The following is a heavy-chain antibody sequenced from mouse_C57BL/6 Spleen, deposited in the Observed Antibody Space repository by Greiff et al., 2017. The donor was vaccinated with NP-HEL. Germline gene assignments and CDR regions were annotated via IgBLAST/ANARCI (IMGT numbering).Heavy chain of an antibody. V-gene: IGHV1-55*01. Sequence: QVQLQQPGAELVKPGASVKMSCKASGYTFTSYWITWVKPRPGQGLEWIGDIYPGSGSTNYNEKFKSKATLTVDTSSSTAYMQLSSLTSEDSAVYYCAREGYYGNYVGYFDYWGQGTTLTVSS. J-gene: IGHJ2*01. CDR3: AREGYYGNYVGYFDY. CDR2: IYPGSGST. CDR1: GYTFTSYW. D-gene: IGHD2-1*01.